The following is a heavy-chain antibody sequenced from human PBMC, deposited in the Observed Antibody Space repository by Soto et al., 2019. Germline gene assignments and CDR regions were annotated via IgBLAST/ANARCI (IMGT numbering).Heavy chain of an antibody. Sequence: QVQLVQSGAEVKKPGASVKVSCKASGYTFTSYGISWVRQAPGQGLEWMGWISAYNGNTNYAQKLQGRVTMTTDTSTSTASMELRSLRSDDTAVYYCARVGDIVVVPAARGNGMDVWGQGTTVTVSS. CDR1: GYTFTSYG. D-gene: IGHD2-2*01. CDR2: ISAYNGNT. CDR3: ARVGDIVVVPAARGNGMDV. V-gene: IGHV1-18*04. J-gene: IGHJ6*02.